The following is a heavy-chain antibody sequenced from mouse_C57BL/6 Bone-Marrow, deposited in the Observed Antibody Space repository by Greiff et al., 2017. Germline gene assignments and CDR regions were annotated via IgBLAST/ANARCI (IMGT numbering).Heavy chain of an antibody. CDR1: GYTFTSYW. D-gene: IGHD1-1*01. Sequence: VKLQQPGAELVRPGTSVKLSCKASGYTFTSYWLHWVKQRPGPGLEWIGVIAPSDRYTNYNQKFKGKATLTVDPSSSTAYMQLSSLTSEDSAVYYCAITTVAYWGQGTLVTVSA. CDR3: AITTVAY. CDR2: IAPSDRYT. J-gene: IGHJ3*01. V-gene: IGHV1-59*01.